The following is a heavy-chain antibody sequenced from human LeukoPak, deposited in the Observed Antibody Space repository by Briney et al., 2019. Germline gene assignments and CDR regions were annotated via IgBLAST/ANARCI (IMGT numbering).Heavy chain of an antibody. Sequence: PGGSLRLSCVASRLTFKNYAMTWVRQAPGKGLQWVSSITGNGGATYYADSVKGRFTMSRDNSRNTLYLQMDSLRAEDTAIYYCAKDPNGDYIGAFDAWAKGQWSPSLQ. CDR1: RLTFKNYA. CDR3: AKDPNGDYIGAFDA. CDR2: ITGNGGAT. D-gene: IGHD2-8*01. V-gene: IGHV3-23*01. J-gene: IGHJ3*01.